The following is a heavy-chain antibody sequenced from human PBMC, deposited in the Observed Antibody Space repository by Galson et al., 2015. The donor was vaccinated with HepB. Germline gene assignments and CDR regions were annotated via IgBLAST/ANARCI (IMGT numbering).Heavy chain of an antibody. CDR2: FYSGGNT. CDR3: ATERSTSGSYYFDN. Sequence: SLRLSCAASGFTVRTNSMRWVRQAPGKGLEWVSVFYSGGNTYYADSVKGRFTISRVDSKNTLYLHMNSLRPEDTAVYYCATERSTSGSYYFDNWGQGTLVTVSS. D-gene: IGHD1-26*01. V-gene: IGHV3-66*02. J-gene: IGHJ4*02. CDR1: GFTVRTNS.